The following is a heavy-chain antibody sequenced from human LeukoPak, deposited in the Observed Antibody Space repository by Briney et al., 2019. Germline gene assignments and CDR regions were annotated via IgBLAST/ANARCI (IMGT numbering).Heavy chain of an antibody. V-gene: IGHV3-53*01. CDR2: IYSGGST. CDR1: GLTVSSNY. CDR3: ARVPSYENWFDP. J-gene: IGHJ5*02. D-gene: IGHD3-3*01. Sequence: GGSLRLSCAASGLTVSSNYMSWVRQAPGKGLEWVSVIYSGGSTYYADSVKGRFTISRDNSKNTLYLQMNSLRAEDTAVYYCARVPSYENWFDPWGQGTLVTVSS.